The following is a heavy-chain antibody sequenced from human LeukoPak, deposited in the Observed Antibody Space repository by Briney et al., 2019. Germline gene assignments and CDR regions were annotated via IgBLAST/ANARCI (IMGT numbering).Heavy chain of an antibody. CDR2: IIPIFGTA. J-gene: IGHJ4*02. CDR1: GGTFSSYA. D-gene: IGHD1-26*01. V-gene: IGHV1-69*13. CDR3: ARDGVGATKRGAFDY. Sequence: SVKVSCKASGGTFSSYAISWVRQAPGQGLEWMGGIIPIFGTANYAQKFQGRVTITADESTSTAYMELSSLKSEDTAVYYCARDGVGATKRGAFDYWGQGTLVTVSS.